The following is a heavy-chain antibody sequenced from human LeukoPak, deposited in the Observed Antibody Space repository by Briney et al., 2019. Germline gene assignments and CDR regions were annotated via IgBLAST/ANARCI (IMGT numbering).Heavy chain of an antibody. CDR1: RFSFSNYW. J-gene: IGHJ4*02. CDR2: VKSDGSNP. V-gene: IGHV3-74*01. Sequence: GGSLRLSCAASRFSFSNYWMHWVRHAPGKGLAWVSRVKSDGSNPSYADSVKGRFTISRDNAESMLYLQMNTLGAEDTAVYYCARDIVSGSGSLDYWGQGTLVTVSS. CDR3: ARDIVSGSGSLDY. D-gene: IGHD3-10*01.